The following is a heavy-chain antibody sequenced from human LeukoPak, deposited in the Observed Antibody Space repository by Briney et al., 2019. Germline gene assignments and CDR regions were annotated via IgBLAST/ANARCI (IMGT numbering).Heavy chain of an antibody. CDR3: ARVSIAAADFDY. CDR2: INHSGST. V-gene: IGHV4-34*01. Sequence: SETLSLTCAVYGGSFSGYYWSWIRQPPGKGLEWIGEINHSGSTNYNPSLKSRVTISVDTSKNQFSLKLSSVTAADTAVYYCARVSIAAADFDYWGQGTLVTVSS. CDR1: GGSFSGYY. D-gene: IGHD6-13*01. J-gene: IGHJ4*02.